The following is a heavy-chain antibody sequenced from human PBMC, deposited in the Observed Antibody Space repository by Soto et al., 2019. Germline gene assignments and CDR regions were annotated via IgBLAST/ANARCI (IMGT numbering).Heavy chain of an antibody. Sequence: ASVKVSCKASGYTFTSYYMHWVRQAPGQGLEWMGIINPSGGSTSYAQKFQGRVTMTRDTSTSTVYMELSSLRSEDTAVYYCARDQSSVVTRWGFDPWGQGTLVTVSS. J-gene: IGHJ5*02. CDR1: GYTFTSYY. D-gene: IGHD3-22*01. V-gene: IGHV1-46*01. CDR3: ARDQSSVVTRWGFDP. CDR2: INPSGGST.